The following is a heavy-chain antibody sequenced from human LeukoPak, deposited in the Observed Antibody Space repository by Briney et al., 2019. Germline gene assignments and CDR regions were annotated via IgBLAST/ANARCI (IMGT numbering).Heavy chain of an antibody. CDR3: ARGGYYGSGNDFRFDP. Sequence: PSETLSLTCTVSGGSISSYYWSWIRQPPGKGLEWIGYIYYSGSTNYKPSLKSLVTISVDTSKNQFSLKLSSVTAADTAVYYCARGGYYGSGNDFRFDPWGQGTLVTVSS. V-gene: IGHV4-59*01. CDR2: IYYSGST. D-gene: IGHD3-10*01. J-gene: IGHJ5*02. CDR1: GGSISSYY.